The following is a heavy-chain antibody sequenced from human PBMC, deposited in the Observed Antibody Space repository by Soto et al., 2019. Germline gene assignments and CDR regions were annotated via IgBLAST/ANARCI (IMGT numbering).Heavy chain of an antibody. D-gene: IGHD6-19*01. J-gene: IGHJ1*01. Sequence: GGSLRLSCAASGFTFSSYAMSWVRQAPGKGLEWVSVISASGGSTYYADSVKGRFTVSRDNSKNTLYLQMNSLTADDTAVYYCARSGEKWLVKYFQHWGRGTLVTVSS. CDR2: ISASGGST. CDR1: GFTFSSYA. V-gene: IGHV3-23*01. CDR3: ARSGEKWLVKYFQH.